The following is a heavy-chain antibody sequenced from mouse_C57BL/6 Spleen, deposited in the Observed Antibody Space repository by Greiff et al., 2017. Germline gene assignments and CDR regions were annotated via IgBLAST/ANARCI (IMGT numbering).Heavy chain of an antibody. V-gene: IGHV1-69*01. D-gene: IGHD1-1*01. J-gene: IGHJ2*01. CDR1: GYTFTSYW. CDR3: ARRGSGSRLDY. CDR2: IDPSDSYT. Sequence: QVQLQQPGAELVMPGASVKLSCKASGYTFTSYWMHWVKQRPGQGLEWIGEIDPSDSYTNYNQKFKGKATLTVDKSSSKAYMQLSSLTSEGSAVYYCARRGSGSRLDYWGQGTTLTVSS.